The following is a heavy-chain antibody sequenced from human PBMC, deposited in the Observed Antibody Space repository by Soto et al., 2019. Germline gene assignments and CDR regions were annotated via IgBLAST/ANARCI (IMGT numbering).Heavy chain of an antibody. Sequence: PSETLSLTCTVSGGSISSSSYYWGWIRQPPGKGLEWIGSIYYSGSTYYNPSLKSRVTISVDTSKNQFSLKLSSVTAADTAVYYCARRSGGRDYWGQGTLVTVT. CDR3: ARRSGGRDY. CDR2: IYYSGST. V-gene: IGHV4-39*01. J-gene: IGHJ4*02. CDR1: GGSISSSSYY. D-gene: IGHD2-15*01.